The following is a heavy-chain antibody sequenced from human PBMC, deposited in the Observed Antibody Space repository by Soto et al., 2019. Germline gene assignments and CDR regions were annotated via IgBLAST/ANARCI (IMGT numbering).Heavy chain of an antibody. CDR3: AKEYRGYSYGYGISSFDY. V-gene: IGHV3-30*18. Sequence: GGSLRLSCAASGFTFSSYGMHWVRQAPGKGLEWVAVISYDGSNKYYADSVKGRFTISRDNSKNTLYLQMNSLRAEDTAVYYCAKEYRGYSYGYGISSFDYWGQGTLVTVSS. CDR1: GFTFSSYG. D-gene: IGHD5-18*01. J-gene: IGHJ4*02. CDR2: ISYDGSNK.